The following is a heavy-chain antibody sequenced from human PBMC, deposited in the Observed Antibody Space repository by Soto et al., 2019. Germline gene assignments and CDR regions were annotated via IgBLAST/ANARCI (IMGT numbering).Heavy chain of an antibody. CDR2: IYYSGST. J-gene: IGHJ6*03. CDR1: SGSISSSDCF. Sequence: PSVTLALTCTVSSGSISSSDCFWGWIRQPPGKGLEWIGNIYYSGSTYYNPSLKSRVAMSVDTSNNQFSLKLSSVTAADTAVYYCARVLRDYPFYYYYMDVWGKGTTVTVSS. CDR3: ARVLRDYPFYYYYMDV. D-gene: IGHD3-10*01. V-gene: IGHV4-39*01.